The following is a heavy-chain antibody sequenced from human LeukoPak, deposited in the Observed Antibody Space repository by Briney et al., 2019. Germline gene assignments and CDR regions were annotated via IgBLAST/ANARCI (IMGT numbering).Heavy chain of an antibody. Sequence: SETLSLTCTVSGGSISSYYWSWIRQPPGKGLEWIGYIHYSGSTNYNPSLKSRVTISVDTSKNQVSLKLSSVTAADTAVYYCASGYDYVWGSYRKTPLLGAFDIWGQGTMVTVSS. CDR1: GGSISSYY. V-gene: IGHV4-59*01. J-gene: IGHJ3*02. CDR3: ASGYDYVWGSYRKTPLLGAFDI. CDR2: IHYSGST. D-gene: IGHD3-16*02.